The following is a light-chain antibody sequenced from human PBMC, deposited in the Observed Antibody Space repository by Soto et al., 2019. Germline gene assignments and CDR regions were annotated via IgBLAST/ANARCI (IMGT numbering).Light chain of an antibody. Sequence: DIQMTQSPSSLSASVGDRVTITCRPSQGIGTALAWYQQKPGAVPRLLIHTASTLQSGVPSRFGGGGSGTDFTLTISSLRPEDVATYYCQKYDSVPTFGPGTKVDIK. CDR2: TAS. CDR1: QGIGTA. V-gene: IGKV1-27*01. J-gene: IGKJ1*01. CDR3: QKYDSVPT.